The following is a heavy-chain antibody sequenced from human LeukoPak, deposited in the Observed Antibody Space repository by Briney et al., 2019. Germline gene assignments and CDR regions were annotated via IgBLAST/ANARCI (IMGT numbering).Heavy chain of an antibody. D-gene: IGHD2-15*01. V-gene: IGHV3-23*01. CDR3: AKDLGGLSD. Sequence: GGSLRLSCAASGFTFSNAWMSWVRQAPGKGLEWVSRISGSGGSTYYADPVKGRFTISRDNSKNTLYLQMDNLRAEDTAVYYCAKDLGGLSDWGQGTLVTVSS. CDR2: ISGSGGST. CDR1: GFTFSNAW. J-gene: IGHJ4*02.